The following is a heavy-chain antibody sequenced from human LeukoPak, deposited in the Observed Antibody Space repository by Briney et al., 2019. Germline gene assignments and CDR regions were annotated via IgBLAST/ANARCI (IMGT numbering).Heavy chain of an antibody. J-gene: IGHJ4*02. V-gene: IGHV3-48*04. CDR2: ISSSSSTI. D-gene: IGHD1-26*01. CDR1: GFTFSSYS. CDR3: ARVLGATDFDY. Sequence: PGGSLRLSRAASGFTFSSYSMNWVRQAPGKGLEWVSYISSSSSTIYYADSVKGRFTISRDNAKNSLYLQMNSLRAEDTAVYYCARVLGATDFDYWGQGTLVTVSS.